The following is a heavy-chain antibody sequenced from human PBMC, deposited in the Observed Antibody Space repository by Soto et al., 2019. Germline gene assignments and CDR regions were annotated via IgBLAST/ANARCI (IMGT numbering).Heavy chain of an antibody. J-gene: IGHJ6*02. CDR1: GYSFTSYW. CDR3: ARLGISVTGTTDYYGMDV. CDR2: IDPSDSYT. V-gene: IGHV5-10-1*01. Sequence: GASLKIACKGSGYSFTSYWISRVRQMPAKGLEWMGRIDPSDSYTNYSPSFQGHVTISADKSISTAYLQWSSLKASDTAMYYCARLGISVTGTTDYYGMDVWGQGTTVTVSS. D-gene: IGHD1-7*01.